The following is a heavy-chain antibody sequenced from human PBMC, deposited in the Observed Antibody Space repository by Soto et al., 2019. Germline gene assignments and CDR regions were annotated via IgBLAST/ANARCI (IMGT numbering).Heavy chain of an antibody. J-gene: IGHJ4*02. CDR2: ISSSSSTI. V-gene: IGHV3-48*01. Sequence: EVQLVESGGGLVQPGGSLRLSCAASGFTFSSYSMNWVRQAPGKGLEWVSYISSSSSTIYYADSVKGRFTISRDNAKNSRYLQMNSLRAEDTAVYYCARDRLGLGKYDFWSGYYTAFDYWGQGTLVTVSS. D-gene: IGHD3-3*01. CDR1: GFTFSSYS. CDR3: ARDRLGLGKYDFWSGYYTAFDY.